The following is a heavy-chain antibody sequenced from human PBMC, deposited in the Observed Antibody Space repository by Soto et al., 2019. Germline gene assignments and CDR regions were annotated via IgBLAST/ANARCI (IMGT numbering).Heavy chain of an antibody. Sequence: SVKVSCKASGGTFSSYAISWVRQAPGQGLEWMGGIIPIFGTANYAQKFQGRVTITADESTSTAYMELSSLRSEDTAVYYCARVSAIFGVVRDYYGMDVWGQGTTVTV. CDR3: ARVSAIFGVVRDYYGMDV. V-gene: IGHV1-69*13. J-gene: IGHJ6*02. CDR2: IIPIFGTA. D-gene: IGHD3-3*01. CDR1: GGTFSSYA.